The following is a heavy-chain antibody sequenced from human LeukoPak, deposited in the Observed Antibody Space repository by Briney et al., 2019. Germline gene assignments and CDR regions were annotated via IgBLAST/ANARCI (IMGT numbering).Heavy chain of an antibody. J-gene: IGHJ4*02. CDR1: GGSISSSSYY. Sequence: SETLSLTCTVSGGSISSSSYYWGWIRQPPGKGLEWIGYIYYNGGTNYNPSLKSRLTISLDTSKNQFSLKLSSVTAADTALYYCARGGYSYGSWGQGTLVTVSS. V-gene: IGHV4-61*05. D-gene: IGHD5-18*01. CDR3: ARGGYSYGS. CDR2: IYYNGGT.